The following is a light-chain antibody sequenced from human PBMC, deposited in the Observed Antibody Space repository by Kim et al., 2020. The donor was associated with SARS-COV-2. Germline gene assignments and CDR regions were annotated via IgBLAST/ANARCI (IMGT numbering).Light chain of an antibody. Sequence: LGASVKLTCTLSSGHSSYAIAWHQQQPEKGPRYLMKLNSDGSHSKGDGIPDRFSGSSSGAERYLTLSSLQSEDEADYYCQTWGTVVFGGGTQLTVL. V-gene: IGLV4-69*01. CDR2: LNSDGSH. CDR3: QTWGTVV. CDR1: SGHSSYA. J-gene: IGLJ2*01.